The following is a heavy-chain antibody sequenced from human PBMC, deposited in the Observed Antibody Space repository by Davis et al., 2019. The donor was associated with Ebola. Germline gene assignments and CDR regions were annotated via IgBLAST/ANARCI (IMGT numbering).Heavy chain of an antibody. V-gene: IGHV3-7*01. D-gene: IGHD6-13*01. J-gene: IGHJ4*02. CDR1: GFAFRSHW. CDR3: ARGPSTGNSFSY. Sequence: GGSLRLSCVVSGFAFRSHWMIWVRQTPEKGLEWVGSIKEDGSEMFCADSVEGRFTISRDNAKNSLYLQMNSLRAKDTAVYYCARGPSTGNSFSYWGQGTLVTVSS. CDR2: IKEDGSEM.